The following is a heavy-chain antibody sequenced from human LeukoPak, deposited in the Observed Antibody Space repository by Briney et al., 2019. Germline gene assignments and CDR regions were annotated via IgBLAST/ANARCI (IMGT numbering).Heavy chain of an antibody. CDR2: ISYDGSNK. V-gene: IGHV3-30*04. Sequence: GGSLRLSCAASGFTFSSYAMHWVRQAPGKGLVWVAVISYDGSNKYYADSVKGRFTISRDNSKNTLYLQMNSLRAEDTAVYYCARDLTPLVTTVLPDYWGQGTLVTVSS. J-gene: IGHJ4*02. CDR1: GFTFSSYA. CDR3: ARDLTPLVTTVLPDY. D-gene: IGHD4-17*01.